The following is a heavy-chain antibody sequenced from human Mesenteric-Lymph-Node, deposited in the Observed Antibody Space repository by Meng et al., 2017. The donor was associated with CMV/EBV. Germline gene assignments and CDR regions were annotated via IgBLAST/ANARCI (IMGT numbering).Heavy chain of an antibody. J-gene: IGHJ4*02. CDR2: INPNSGGT. V-gene: IGHV1-2*02. Sequence: CKDSGYTFSDFYMHWVRQAPGQGLEWMGWINPNSGGTKYAQKFQGRVTMTRDTSISTAYMELSRLRSDDTAVYYCARDSGVMTTTFDYWGQGPLVTVSS. D-gene: IGHD1-26*01. CDR1: GYTFSDFY. CDR3: ARDSGVMTTTFDY.